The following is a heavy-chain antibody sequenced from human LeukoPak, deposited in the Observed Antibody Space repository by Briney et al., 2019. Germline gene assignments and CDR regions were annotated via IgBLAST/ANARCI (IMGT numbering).Heavy chain of an antibody. D-gene: IGHD6-6*01. V-gene: IGHV1-18*01. J-gene: IGHJ6*03. CDR2: ISAYNGNT. CDR3: ARAALYYYYYYYMDV. CDR1: GYTFTSYG. Sequence: GASVKVSCKASGYTFTSYGISWVRQAPGQGLEWMGWISAYNGNTNYAQKLQGRVTMTTDTSTSTAYMELRSLRSDDTAVYYCARAALYYYYYYYMDVWGKGTTVTVSS.